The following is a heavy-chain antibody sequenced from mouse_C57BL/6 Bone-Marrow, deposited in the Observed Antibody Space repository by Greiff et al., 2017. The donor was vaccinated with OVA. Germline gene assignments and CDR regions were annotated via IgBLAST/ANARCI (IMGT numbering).Heavy chain of an antibody. CDR2: INPSNGGT. V-gene: IGHV1-53*01. CDR1: GYTFTSYW. D-gene: IGHD3-2*02. Sequence: AQLQQPGTELVKPGASVKLSCKASGYTFTSYWMHWVKQRPGQGLEWIGNINPSNGGTNYNEKFKSKATLTVDKSSSTAYMQLSSLTSEDSAVYYCARRWTAQVTRYYFDYWGQGTTLTVSS. J-gene: IGHJ2*01. CDR3: ARRWTAQVTRYYFDY.